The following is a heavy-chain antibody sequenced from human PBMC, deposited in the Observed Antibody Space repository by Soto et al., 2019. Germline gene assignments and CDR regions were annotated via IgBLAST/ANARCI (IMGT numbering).Heavy chain of an antibody. Sequence: GGSLRLSCAASGFTFSDFGLNWVRQAPGKGLEWVSSISRSDKYIYYADSVKGRFTISRDNAKNSLSLQMNSLRADDTAVYYWERVFCGGDSYSPFDYWGQGTLVTVSS. D-gene: IGHD2-21*02. CDR2: ISRSDKYI. J-gene: IGHJ4*02. CDR1: GFTFSDFG. V-gene: IGHV3-21*01. CDR3: ERVFCGGDSYSPFDY.